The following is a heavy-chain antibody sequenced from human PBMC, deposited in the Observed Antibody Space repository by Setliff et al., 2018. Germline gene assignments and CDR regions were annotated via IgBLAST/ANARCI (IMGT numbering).Heavy chain of an antibody. CDR1: GGSVNSGYDN. CDR3: ARGQNSYHPGSWGPLYDH. D-gene: IGHD3-10*01. Sequence: SETLSLTCTVSGGSVNSGYDNWNWIRQPAGKGLEWIGHWYTSGITNYNPSLKSQVTISVDTSKSQFSLKLSSVTAADTAVFFCARGQNSYHPGSWGPLYDHWGQGTQVTVSS. J-gene: IGHJ4*02. CDR2: WYTSGIT. V-gene: IGHV4-61*09.